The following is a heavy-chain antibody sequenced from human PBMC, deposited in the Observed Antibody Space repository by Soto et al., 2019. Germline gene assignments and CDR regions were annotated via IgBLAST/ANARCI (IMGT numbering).Heavy chain of an antibody. V-gene: IGHV4-39*01. Sequence: SETLSITCTVSGGSISSSSYYWGWIRQPPGKGLEWIGSIYYSGSTYYNPSLKSRVTISVDTSKNQFSLKLSSVTAADTAVYYCARQPVVVVAATPIDWGQGTLVTVSS. J-gene: IGHJ4*02. D-gene: IGHD2-15*01. CDR2: IYYSGST. CDR1: GGSISSSSYY. CDR3: ARQPVVVVAATPID.